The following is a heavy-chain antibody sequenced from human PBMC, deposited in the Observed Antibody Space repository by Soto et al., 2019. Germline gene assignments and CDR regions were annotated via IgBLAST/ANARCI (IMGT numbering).Heavy chain of an antibody. V-gene: IGHV1-69*06. J-gene: IGHJ6*02. Sequence: QLQLVQSGAEVKKAGSSVRVSCKASGGTLTTNAISWVRQAPGQGLEWMGAIIPMFGSPKYAQKFLGRVTITADNPTSKKYMGMISLTSADTAVYYCARGGFVAGLYNAMDAWGQGTTVAVSS. D-gene: IGHD6-19*01. CDR1: GGTLTTNA. CDR2: IIPMFGSP. CDR3: ARGGFVAGLYNAMDA.